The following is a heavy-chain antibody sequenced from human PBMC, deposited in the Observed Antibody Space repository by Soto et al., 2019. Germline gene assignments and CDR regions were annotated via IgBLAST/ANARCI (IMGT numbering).Heavy chain of an antibody. V-gene: IGHV1-18*01. CDR2: ISAYNGNT. J-gene: IGHJ6*03. Sequence: ASVKVSCKASGYTFTSCGISWVRQAPGQGLEWMGWISAYNGNTNCAQKLQGRVTMTTDTSTSTAYLELSSLKASDTAMYYCARLRHLQNSLYYYYMEVWGKGTTVTVSS. CDR1: GYTFTSCG. CDR3: ARLRHLQNSLYYYYMEV.